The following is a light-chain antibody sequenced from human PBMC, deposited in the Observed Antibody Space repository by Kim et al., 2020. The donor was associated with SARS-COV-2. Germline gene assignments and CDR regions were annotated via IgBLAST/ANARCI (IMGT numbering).Light chain of an antibody. Sequence: EIVLTQSPGTLSLSPGERATLSCRASQSVPRNYLAWYQHKPGQAPRLLIYGASSRATGIPDRFTGSGSGTDFTLTISRLEPEDFAVYYCQQYDDSPMYTFGQGTKLE. CDR3: QQYDDSPMYT. V-gene: IGKV3-20*01. CDR1: QSVPRNY. J-gene: IGKJ2*01. CDR2: GAS.